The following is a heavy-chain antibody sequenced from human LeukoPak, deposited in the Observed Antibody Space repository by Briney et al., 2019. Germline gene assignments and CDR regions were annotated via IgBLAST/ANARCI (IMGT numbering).Heavy chain of an antibody. CDR2: IYYRWST. CDR3: ARGGFTSGLSTHNNFDP. J-gene: IGHJ5*02. Sequence: SETLSLTCTVSGGSIRDYYWSWIRQPPGKGLQWIGYIYYRWSTNYNPSLKSRVTISVDMSTNQFSLKLTSVTAADTAVYYCARGGFTSGLSTHNNFDPWGQGALVTVSS. D-gene: IGHD6-19*01. V-gene: IGHV4-59*01. CDR1: GGSIRDYY.